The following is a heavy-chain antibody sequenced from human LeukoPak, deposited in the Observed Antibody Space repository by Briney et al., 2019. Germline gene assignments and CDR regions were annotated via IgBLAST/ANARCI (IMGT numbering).Heavy chain of an antibody. Sequence: ASVKVSCKASGGTFSSYTISWVRQAPGQGLEWMGRIIPILGIANYAQKFQGRVTITADKSTSTAYMELSSLRSEDTAVYYCARDSGYSYGYYFDYWGQGTLVTVSS. CDR3: ARDSGYSYGYYFDY. CDR1: GGTFSSYT. CDR2: IIPILGIA. D-gene: IGHD5-18*01. J-gene: IGHJ4*02. V-gene: IGHV1-69*04.